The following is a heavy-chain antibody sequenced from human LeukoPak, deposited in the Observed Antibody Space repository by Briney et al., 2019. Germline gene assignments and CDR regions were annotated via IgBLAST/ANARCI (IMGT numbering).Heavy chain of an antibody. J-gene: IGHJ5*02. CDR1: GGSLSSGDYY. D-gene: IGHD3-3*01. CDR2: IYYSGST. Sequence: SQTLSLTCTVSGGSLSSGDYYWSWIRQPPGKGLEWIGYIYYSGSTYYNPSLKSRVTISVDTSKNQFSLKLSSVTAADTAVYYCARSGYYEDWFDPWGQGTLVTVSS. V-gene: IGHV4-30-4*08. CDR3: ARSGYYEDWFDP.